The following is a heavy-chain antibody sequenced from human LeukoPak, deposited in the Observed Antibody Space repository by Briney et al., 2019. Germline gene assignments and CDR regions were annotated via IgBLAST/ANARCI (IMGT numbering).Heavy chain of an antibody. D-gene: IGHD3-9*01. J-gene: IGHJ4*02. Sequence: PSETLSLTCTVSGGSISSYYWSWIRQPPGKGLEWIGYIFYSGSTKYNASLKSRVTISVDTSKNQFSLKLSSVTAADTAVYYCARREVDILTGYFEGWDYWGQGTLVTVSS. CDR1: GGSISSYY. V-gene: IGHV4-59*08. CDR3: ARREVDILTGYFEGWDY. CDR2: IFYSGST.